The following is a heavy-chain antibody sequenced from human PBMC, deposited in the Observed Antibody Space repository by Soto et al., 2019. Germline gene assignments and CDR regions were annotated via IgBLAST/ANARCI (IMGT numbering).Heavy chain of an antibody. Sequence: ASETLSLTCAVYGGSFSGYYWSWIRQPPGKGLEWIGEINHSGSTNYNPSLKSRVTISVDTSKNQFSLKLSSVTAADTAVYYCARQWGFGNDYWGQGTLVTVSS. J-gene: IGHJ4*02. V-gene: IGHV4-34*01. CDR2: INHSGST. CDR3: ARQWGFGNDY. D-gene: IGHD6-19*01. CDR1: GGSFSGYY.